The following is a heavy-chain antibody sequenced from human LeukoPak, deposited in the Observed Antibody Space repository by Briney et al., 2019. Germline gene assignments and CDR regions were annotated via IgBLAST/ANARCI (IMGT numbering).Heavy chain of an antibody. D-gene: IGHD3-3*01. Sequence: PSETLSLTCAVYGGSFSGYYWSWIRQPPGKGLERIGEINHSGSTKYTPSLKSRVTLSVDTSKNQFSLKLSSVTAADTAVYYCARGDLRSGYYVWGQGTLVTVSS. CDR3: ARGDLRSGYYV. CDR2: INHSGST. J-gene: IGHJ4*02. CDR1: GGSFSGYY. V-gene: IGHV4-34*01.